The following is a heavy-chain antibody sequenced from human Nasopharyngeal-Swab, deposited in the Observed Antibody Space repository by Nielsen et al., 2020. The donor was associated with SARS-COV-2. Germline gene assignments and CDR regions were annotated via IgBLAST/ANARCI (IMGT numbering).Heavy chain of an antibody. J-gene: IGHJ6*02. CDR1: GFTFSSYA. Sequence: GESLKISCAASGFTFSSYAMSWVRQAPGKGLEWVSAISGSGGSTYYADSVKGRFTISRDNSKNTLYLQMNSLRAEDTAVYYCANAYCGGDCYSHDYYYYYGMDVWGQGTTVTSP. CDR2: ISGSGGST. D-gene: IGHD2-21*02. CDR3: ANAYCGGDCYSHDYYYYYGMDV. V-gene: IGHV3-23*01.